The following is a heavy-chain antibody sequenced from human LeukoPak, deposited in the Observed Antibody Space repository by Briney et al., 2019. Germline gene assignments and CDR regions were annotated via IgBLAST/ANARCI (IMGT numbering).Heavy chain of an antibody. Sequence: ASVKVSCKASRYTFTTYDINWVRQAAGQGLEWMGWMNPNSGNTGYAQKFQGRVTMTRNTSISTAYMELSSLRSEDTAVYYCARVWCSSTNCLNGWFDPWGQGTLVTVSS. CDR3: ARVWCSSTNCLNGWFDP. V-gene: IGHV1-8*02. CDR1: RYTFTTYD. J-gene: IGHJ5*02. D-gene: IGHD2-2*01. CDR2: MNPNSGNT.